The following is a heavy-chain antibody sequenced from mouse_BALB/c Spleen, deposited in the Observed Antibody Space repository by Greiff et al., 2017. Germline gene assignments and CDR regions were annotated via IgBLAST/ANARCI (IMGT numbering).Heavy chain of an antibody. J-gene: IGHJ4*01. D-gene: IGHD6-5*01. Sequence: EVKVVESGGGLVKPGGSLKLSCAASGFTFSDYYMYWVRQTPEKRLEWVATISDGGSYTYYPDSVKGRFTISRDNAKNNLYLQMSSLKSEDTAMYYCARDLSYGLRGMDYWGQGTSVTVSS. CDR2: ISDGGSYT. V-gene: IGHV5-4*02. CDR1: GFTFSDYY. CDR3: ARDLSYGLRGMDY.